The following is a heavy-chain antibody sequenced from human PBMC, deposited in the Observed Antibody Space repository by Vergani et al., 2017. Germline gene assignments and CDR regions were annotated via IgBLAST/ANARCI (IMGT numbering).Heavy chain of an antibody. CDR1: GGSISSSSYY. V-gene: IGHV4-39*07. Sequence: QLQLQESGPGLVKPSETLSLTCTVSGGSISSSSYYWGWIRQPPGKGLEWIGSIYYSGSTYYNPSLKSRVTISVDTSKNQFSLKLSSVTAADTAVYYCARAADCSGGSCYSEWVYGWVRAPKYGMDVWGQGTTVTVSS. D-gene: IGHD2-15*01. CDR3: ARAADCSGGSCYSEWVYGWVRAPKYGMDV. J-gene: IGHJ6*02. CDR2: IYYSGST.